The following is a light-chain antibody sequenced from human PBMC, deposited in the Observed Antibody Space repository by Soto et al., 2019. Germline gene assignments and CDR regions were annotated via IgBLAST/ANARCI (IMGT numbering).Light chain of an antibody. CDR2: QAS. V-gene: IGKV1-5*03. J-gene: IGKJ1*01. CDR1: QTISSW. CDR3: QHYNRYSEA. Sequence: DIQMTQSPSTLSGSVGDRVTITCRASQTISSWLAWYQQKPGKAPKLLIYQASTLKSGVPSRFSGSGSGTEFTLTISSLQPDEFATYYCQHYNRYSEAFGQGTKVELK.